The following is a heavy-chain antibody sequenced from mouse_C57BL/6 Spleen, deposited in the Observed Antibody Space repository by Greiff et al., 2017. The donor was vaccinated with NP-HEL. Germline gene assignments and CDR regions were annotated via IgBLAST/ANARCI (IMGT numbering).Heavy chain of an antibody. CDR1: GYSITSDY. D-gene: IGHD1-1*01. Sequence: EVKLMESGPGLAKPSQTLSLTCSVTGYSITSDYWNWIRKFPGNKLEYMGYISYSGSTYYNPSLKSRISITRDTSKNQYYLQLNSVTTEDTATYYGARGLYYGSSYGYFDVWGTGTTVTVSS. CDR3: ARGLYYGSSYGYFDV. J-gene: IGHJ1*03. V-gene: IGHV3-8*01. CDR2: ISYSGST.